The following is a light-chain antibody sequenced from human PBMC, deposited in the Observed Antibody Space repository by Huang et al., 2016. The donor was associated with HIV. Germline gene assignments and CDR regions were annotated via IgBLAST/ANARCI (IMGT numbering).Light chain of an antibody. V-gene: IGKV1-NL1*01. Sequence: DIQMTQSPSSLSASVGDRVTITCRASQGISNSLAWYQQKPGKAPKLLLYAASRLESGVPSRCSGSGSGTDYTLTISSLQPEDFATYYCQQYYSTHQYTFGQGTKLEIK. J-gene: IGKJ2*01. CDR3: QQYYSTHQYT. CDR1: QGISNS. CDR2: AAS.